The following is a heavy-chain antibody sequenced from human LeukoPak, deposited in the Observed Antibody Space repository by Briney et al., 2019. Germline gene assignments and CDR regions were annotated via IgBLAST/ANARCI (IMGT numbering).Heavy chain of an antibody. Sequence: PGGSLRLSCTTSGFNFRAYWMGWVRQAPGKGLEWVANIHQHGSKENYVDSVKGRFTIPRDNAKNSVFLQMNSLRAEDTAVYYCAKAICSSTSCYGVNYFDYWGQGTLVTVSS. CDR2: IHQHGSKE. J-gene: IGHJ4*02. D-gene: IGHD2-2*01. V-gene: IGHV3-7*03. CDR3: AKAICSSTSCYGVNYFDY. CDR1: GFNFRAYW.